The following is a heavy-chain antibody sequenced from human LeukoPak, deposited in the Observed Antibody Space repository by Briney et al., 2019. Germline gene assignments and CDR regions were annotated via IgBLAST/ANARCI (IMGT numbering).Heavy chain of an antibody. CDR2: IYYSGNT. Sequence: SETLSLTCTVSGGSISSYYWSWIRQPPGKGLEWIGYIYYSGNTNYNPSLQSRVTISVDTSKSQFSLKLSSVTAADTAVYYCARLTRRSGNYFDYWGQGTLVTVSS. CDR1: GGSISSYY. CDR3: ARLTRRSGNYFDY. D-gene: IGHD1-1*01. V-gene: IGHV4-59*01. J-gene: IGHJ4*02.